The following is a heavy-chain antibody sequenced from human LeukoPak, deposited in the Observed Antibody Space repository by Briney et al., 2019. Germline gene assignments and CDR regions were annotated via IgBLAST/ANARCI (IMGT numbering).Heavy chain of an antibody. CDR3: AKKMTPVYAKTPGGFDF. D-gene: IGHD4-17*01. CDR1: GFTFSSYA. V-gene: IGHV3-23*01. Sequence: GGSLRLSCAASGFTFSSYAMSWVRQAPGKGLEWVSAISGSGGSTYYADSVKGRFTISRDNSKNTLYLQMNSLGAEDTAVYYCAKKMTPVYAKTPGGFDFWGQGALVTVSS. CDR2: ISGSGGST. J-gene: IGHJ4*02.